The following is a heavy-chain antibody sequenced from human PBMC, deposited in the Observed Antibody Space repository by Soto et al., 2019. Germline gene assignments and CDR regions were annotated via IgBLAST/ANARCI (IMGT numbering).Heavy chain of an antibody. CDR2: INYSGST. J-gene: IGHJ4*02. CDR1: GGSFSSYY. V-gene: IGHV4-34*01. CDR3: ARGDGSGSTRGLIDS. D-gene: IGHD3-10*01. Sequence: QVQLHQWGAGLLKPSETLSLTCAVYGGSFSSYYWSWIRQPPGKGLEWIGEINYSGSTNCNPSLKSRGTMSVDTSKNQFSLKINSVTTADTAIYYCARGDGSGSTRGLIDSWGQGTLVTVSS.